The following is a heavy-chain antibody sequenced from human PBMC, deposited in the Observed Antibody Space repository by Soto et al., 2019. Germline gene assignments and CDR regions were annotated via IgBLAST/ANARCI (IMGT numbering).Heavy chain of an antibody. CDR3: ARSNSSSWDYYYYYGMDV. V-gene: IGHV1-69*13. Sequence: SVKVSCKASGGTFSSYAISWVRQAPGQGLEWMGGIIPIFGTANYAQKFQGRVTITADESTSTAYMELSSLRSEDTAVYYCARSNSSSWDYYYYYGMDVWGQGTTVTVSS. CDR2: IIPIFGTA. J-gene: IGHJ6*02. CDR1: GGTFSSYA. D-gene: IGHD6-13*01.